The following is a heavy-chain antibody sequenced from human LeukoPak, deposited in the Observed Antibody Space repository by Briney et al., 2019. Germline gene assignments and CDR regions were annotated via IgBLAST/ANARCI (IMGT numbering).Heavy chain of an antibody. J-gene: IGHJ4*02. V-gene: IGHV1-24*01. CDR3: ATVRRYYDYVWGSYRLDY. D-gene: IGHD3-16*02. CDR2: FDPEDGET. Sequence: WASVKVSCTVSGYTLTELSMHWVRQAPGKGLEWMGGFDPEDGETIYAQKFQGRVTMTEDTSTDTAYMELSSLRSEGTAVYYCATVRRYYDYVWGSYRLDYWGQGTLVTVSS. CDR1: GYTLTELS.